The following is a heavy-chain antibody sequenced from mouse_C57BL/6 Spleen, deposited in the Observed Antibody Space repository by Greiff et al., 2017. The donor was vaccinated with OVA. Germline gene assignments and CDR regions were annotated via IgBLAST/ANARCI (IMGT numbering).Heavy chain of an antibody. D-gene: IGHD1-1*01. Sequence: QVQLKESGAELVRPGTSVKMSCKASGYTFTNYWIGWAKQRPGHGLEWIGDIYPGGGYTNYNEKFKGKATLTADKSSSTAYMQFSSLTSEDSAIYYRARIYYGSSYGYFDVWGTGTTVTVSS. J-gene: IGHJ1*03. CDR1: GYTFTNYW. V-gene: IGHV1-63*01. CDR3: ARIYYGSSYGYFDV. CDR2: IYPGGGYT.